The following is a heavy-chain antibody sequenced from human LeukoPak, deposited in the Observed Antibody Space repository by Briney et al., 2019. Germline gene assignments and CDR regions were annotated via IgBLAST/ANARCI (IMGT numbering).Heavy chain of an antibody. Sequence: GSLRLSCAASGFTFSTYSMNWVRQPPGKGLEWIGSIYYNGNTYYNPSLKSRVTISVDTSKNHFSLKLSAVTAADTAVYYCARDTAGFDYWGQGTLVTVSS. D-gene: IGHD5-18*01. J-gene: IGHJ4*02. CDR1: GFTFSTYSMN. CDR3: ARDTAGFDY. V-gene: IGHV4-39*02. CDR2: IYYNGNT.